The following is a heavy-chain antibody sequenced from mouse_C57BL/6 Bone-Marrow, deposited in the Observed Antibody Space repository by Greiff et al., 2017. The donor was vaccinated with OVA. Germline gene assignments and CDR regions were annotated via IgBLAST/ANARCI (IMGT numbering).Heavy chain of an antibody. CDR3: AVYDYDSFAY. CDR2: IHPNSGSN. CDR1: GYTFTSYW. D-gene: IGHD2-4*01. J-gene: IGHJ3*01. Sequence: QVQLQQPGAELVQPGDSVKLSCKASGYTFTSYWMHWVKQRPGQGLEWMGMIHPNSGSNNYNATFKSKATLTVDKSSSTAYMQLSSLTSDDSAVYYCAVYDYDSFAYWGQGTLVTVSA. V-gene: IGHV1-64*01.